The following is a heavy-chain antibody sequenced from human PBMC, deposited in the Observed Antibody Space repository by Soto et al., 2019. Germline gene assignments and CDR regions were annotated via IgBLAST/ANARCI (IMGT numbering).Heavy chain of an antibody. CDR2: ISNDGNRQ. CDR3: ARDIYSYGSVGTPDI. V-gene: IGHV3-30-3*01. D-gene: IGHD5-18*01. CDR1: GFSFSSQA. Sequence: VGSLRLSCVASGFSFSSQAMHWVRQAPGKGLEWVAAISNDGNRQLYADSVKDRFTISRDNSRNTLDLQMNNLRTEDTGVYFCARDIYSYGSVGTPDIWGQGTMVNVSS. J-gene: IGHJ3*02.